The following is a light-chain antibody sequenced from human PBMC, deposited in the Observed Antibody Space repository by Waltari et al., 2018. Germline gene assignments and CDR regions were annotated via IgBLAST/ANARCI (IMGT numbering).Light chain of an antibody. J-gene: IGKJ2*01. CDR2: DAS. CDR1: QDITTS. V-gene: IGKV1-33*01. Sequence: DIQMTQSPSSLSASVGDRVTFTCQATQDITTSLSWFQQKPGEAPRLLIYDASTLQPGVPSRFSGTGSATGCSLTITSLQLDDSATYYCQQFHSLPYTFARGTKLHIK. CDR3: QQFHSLPYT.